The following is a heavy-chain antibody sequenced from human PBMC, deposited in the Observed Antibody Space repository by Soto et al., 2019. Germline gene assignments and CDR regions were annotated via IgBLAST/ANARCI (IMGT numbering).Heavy chain of an antibody. Sequence: SGPTLVNPTQTLTLTCTFSGFSLSASGMCVSWIRQPPGKALEWLALINWDDDKYYITSLKTRLTISKDTSKNQVVLTMANMDPVDTATYFCARGIATTGPYYYYDMDVWGQGTTVTVSS. V-gene: IGHV2-70*01. CDR2: INWDDDK. CDR3: ARGIATTGPYYYYDMDV. J-gene: IGHJ6*02. D-gene: IGHD6-13*01. CDR1: GFSLSASGMC.